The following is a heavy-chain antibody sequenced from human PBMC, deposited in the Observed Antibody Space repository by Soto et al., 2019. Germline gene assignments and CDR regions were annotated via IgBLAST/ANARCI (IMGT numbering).Heavy chain of an antibody. Sequence: QVQLVQSGAEVKKPGSSVKVSCKASGGTFSSYAISWVRQAPGQGLEWMGGIIPSFGTANYAQKFQGRVTITADKSTSTAYMELSSLRSEDTAVYYCARAHLGTTWNRRYYYYYGMDVWGQGTTVTVSS. J-gene: IGHJ6*02. CDR3: ARAHLGTTWNRRYYYYYGMDV. D-gene: IGHD1-1*01. V-gene: IGHV1-69*06. CDR1: GGTFSSYA. CDR2: IIPSFGTA.